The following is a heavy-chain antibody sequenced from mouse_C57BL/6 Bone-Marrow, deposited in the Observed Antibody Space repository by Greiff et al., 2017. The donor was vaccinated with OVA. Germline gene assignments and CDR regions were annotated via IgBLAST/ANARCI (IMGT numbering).Heavy chain of an antibody. V-gene: IGHV5-4*01. CDR1: GFTFSSYA. Sequence: EVQGVESGGGLVKPGGSLKLSCAASGFTFSSYAMSWVRQTPEKRLEWVATISDGGSYTYYPDNVKGRFTISRDNAKDNLYLPMSHLKSEDAAVYYCAEDSTVVGEEYWGQGTTLTVS. J-gene: IGHJ2*01. CDR2: ISDGGSYT. CDR3: AEDSTVVGEEY. D-gene: IGHD1-1*01.